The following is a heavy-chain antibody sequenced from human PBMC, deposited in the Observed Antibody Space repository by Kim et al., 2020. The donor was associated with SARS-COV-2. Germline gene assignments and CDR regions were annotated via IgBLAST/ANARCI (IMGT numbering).Heavy chain of an antibody. Sequence: ASVKVSCKASGYTFTSYGISWVRQAPGQGLEWMGWISAYNGNTNYAQKLQGRVTMTTDTSTSTAYMELRSLRSDDTAVYYCARVRYSSSWYYPGRSTYYYYGMDVWGQGTTVTVSS. CDR2: ISAYNGNT. V-gene: IGHV1-18*01. CDR1: GYTFTSYG. D-gene: IGHD6-13*01. J-gene: IGHJ6*02. CDR3: ARVRYSSSWYYPGRSTYYYYGMDV.